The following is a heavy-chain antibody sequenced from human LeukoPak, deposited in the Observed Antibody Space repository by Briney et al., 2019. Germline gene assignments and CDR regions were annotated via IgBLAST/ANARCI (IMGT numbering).Heavy chain of an antibody. CDR1: GFTFSSYA. CDR3: AKPLYDSSGYSGYYFDY. J-gene: IGHJ4*02. D-gene: IGHD3-22*01. Sequence: QPGGSLRLSCAASGFTFSSYAMSWVRQAPGKGLEWVSAISGSGGSTYYADSVKGRFTISRDNSKNTLYLQMNSLRAEDTAVYYCAKPLYDSSGYSGYYFDYWGQGTLVTVSS. V-gene: IGHV3-23*01. CDR2: ISGSGGST.